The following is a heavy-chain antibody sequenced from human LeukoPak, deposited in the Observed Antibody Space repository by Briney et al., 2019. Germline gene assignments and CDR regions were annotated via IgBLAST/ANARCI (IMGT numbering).Heavy chain of an antibody. CDR3: ARDAFGVDKSPL. V-gene: IGHV3-74*01. D-gene: IGHD3-3*01. CDR2: INSDGSST. J-gene: IGHJ4*02. Sequence: PGGSLRLSCAASGLTFSSYWMHWVRQAPGKGLVWVSRINSDGSSTSYADSVKGRFTISRDNAKNTLHLQMNSPRAEDTAVYYCARDAFGVDKSPLWGQGTLVTVSS. CDR1: GLTFSSYW.